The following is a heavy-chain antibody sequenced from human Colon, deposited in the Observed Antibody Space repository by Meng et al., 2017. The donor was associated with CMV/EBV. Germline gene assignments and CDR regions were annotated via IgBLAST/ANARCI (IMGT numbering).Heavy chain of an antibody. Sequence: GESLKISCAVSGFSFSTYVMNWVRQAPGKGLEWVSVIYSGAGSTYYADSVKGRFTISRDNSENMLYLQMNSLRVEDTALYFCAKEGGHSGYPSGPLDCWGLGTLVTVSS. CDR2: IYSGAGST. J-gene: IGHJ4*02. D-gene: IGHD6-19*01. CDR1: GFSFSTYV. V-gene: IGHV3-23*03. CDR3: AKEGGHSGYPSGPLDC.